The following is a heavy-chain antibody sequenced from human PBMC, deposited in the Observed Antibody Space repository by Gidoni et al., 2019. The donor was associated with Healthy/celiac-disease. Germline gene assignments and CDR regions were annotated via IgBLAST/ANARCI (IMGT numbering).Heavy chain of an antibody. CDR3: ATGSSYWVERGQLGYYFDY. Sequence: QVQLVQSGAEVKKPGASVKVSCKVSGYTLTELSMHWVRQAPGKGLEWMGGFDPEDGETIYAQKFQGRVTMTEDTSTDTAYMELSSLRSEDTAVYYCATGSSYWVERGQLGYYFDYWGQGTLVTVSS. CDR2: FDPEDGET. D-gene: IGHD1-26*01. J-gene: IGHJ4*02. CDR1: GYTLTELS. V-gene: IGHV1-24*01.